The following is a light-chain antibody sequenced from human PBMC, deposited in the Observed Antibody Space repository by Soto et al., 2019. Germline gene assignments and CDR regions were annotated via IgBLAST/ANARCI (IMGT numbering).Light chain of an antibody. Sequence: QSALTQPASVSGSPGQSITISCSGTSSDIGTYDHVAWFQQFPGKTPKLMIYSVSNRPSGVSYRFSGSKSGNTASLTISGLQAEDEADYYCISYIVSRSYVFGTGTKLTVL. CDR1: SSDIGTYDH. CDR3: ISYIVSRSYV. J-gene: IGLJ1*01. V-gene: IGLV2-14*01. CDR2: SVS.